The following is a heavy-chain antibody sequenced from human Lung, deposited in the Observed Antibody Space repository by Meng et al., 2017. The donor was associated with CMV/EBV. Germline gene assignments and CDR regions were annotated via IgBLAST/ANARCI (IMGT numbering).Heavy chain of an antibody. J-gene: IGHJ4*02. D-gene: IGHD3-3*01. V-gene: IGHV1-2*02. CDR1: GYTFTGYY. CDR3: ASYYDFWSGYYHFDY. CDR2: INPNSGGT. Sequence: ASVXVSCKASGYTFTGYYMHWVRQAPGQGLEWMGWINPNSGGTNYAQKFQGRVTMTRDTSISTAYMELSRLRSDDTAVYYCASYYDFWSGYYHFDYWGQGTXVTVSS.